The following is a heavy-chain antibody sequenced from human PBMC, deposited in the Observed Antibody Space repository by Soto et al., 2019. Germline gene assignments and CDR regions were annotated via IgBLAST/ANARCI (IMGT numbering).Heavy chain of an antibody. V-gene: IGHV1-18*01. CDR2: ISAYKGNT. J-gene: IGHJ4*02. CDR3: ASRSGQLPDYFDY. D-gene: IGHD6-6*01. Sequence: GPSVKVSCKASGFTFTNYGISWVRQAPGQGLEWMGWISAYKGNTNYAQKFQGRVTMTTDTSTSTAYMELRSLRSDDTAVYYCASRSGQLPDYFDYWGQGTLVTVSS. CDR1: GFTFTNYG.